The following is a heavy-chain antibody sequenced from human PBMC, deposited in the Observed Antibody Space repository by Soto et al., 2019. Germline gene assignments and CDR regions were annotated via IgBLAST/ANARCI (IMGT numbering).Heavy chain of an antibody. V-gene: IGHV2-5*02. CDR3: ALSFGWWYGMDV. D-gene: IGHD2-15*01. CDR1: GFSLTTTGVG. J-gene: IGHJ6*02. CDR2: IYWDDNK. Sequence: QITLKESGPPQVKPTQTLTLTCTFSGFSLTTTGVGVGWIRQPPGKALEWLGLIYWDDNKRYSPSLKGRLTIXRPXSKTRVVLTMTNVDPVDTATYYCALSFGWWYGMDVGGQGTTVTVSS.